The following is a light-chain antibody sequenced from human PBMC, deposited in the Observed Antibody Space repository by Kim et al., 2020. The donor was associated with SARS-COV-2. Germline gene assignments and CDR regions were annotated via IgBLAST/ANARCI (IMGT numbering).Light chain of an antibody. CDR3: QQRSNWYT. CDR1: QSVSNY. Sequence: EIVLTQSPGTLSLSPGERATLSRRASQSVSNYLAWYQQKPGQAPRLLIYDASNRATGIPARFSGSGSGTDFTLTISSLEPEDFAVYYCQQRSNWYTFGQGTKLEI. J-gene: IGKJ2*01. V-gene: IGKV3-11*01. CDR2: DAS.